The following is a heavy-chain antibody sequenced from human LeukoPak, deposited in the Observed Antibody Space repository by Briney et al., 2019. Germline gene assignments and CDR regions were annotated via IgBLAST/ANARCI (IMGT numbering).Heavy chain of an antibody. D-gene: IGHD6-6*01. Sequence: GGSLRLSCAASGFTVSSNYMSWVRQAPGKGLEWGSVIYSGGSTYYADSVKGRFTISRDNSKNTLYLQMNSLRAEDTAVYYCARGTIAARSTGGDAFDIWGQGTMVTVSS. CDR3: ARGTIAARSTGGDAFDI. V-gene: IGHV3-66*01. J-gene: IGHJ3*02. CDR1: GFTVSSNY. CDR2: IYSGGST.